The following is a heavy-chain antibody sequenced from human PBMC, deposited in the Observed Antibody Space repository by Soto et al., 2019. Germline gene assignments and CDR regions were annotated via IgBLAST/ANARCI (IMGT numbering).Heavy chain of an antibody. J-gene: IGHJ4*02. V-gene: IGHV3-33*01. Sequence: GGSLRLSCAASGFTFSSYGMHWVRQAPGKGLEWVAVIWYDGSNKYYADSVKGRFTISRDNSKNTLYLQMNSLRAEDTAVYYCARDRIKWQRPESFDYWGQGTLVTVSS. CDR1: GFTFSSYG. D-gene: IGHD6-25*01. CDR2: IWYDGSNK. CDR3: ARDRIKWQRPESFDY.